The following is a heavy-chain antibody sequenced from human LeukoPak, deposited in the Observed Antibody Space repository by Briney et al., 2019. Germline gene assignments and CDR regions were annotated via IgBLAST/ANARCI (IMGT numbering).Heavy chain of an antibody. CDR3: ARDIGVYAFDV. CDR2: LITGGDT. D-gene: IGHD1-26*01. J-gene: IGHJ3*01. Sequence: AETLSVTCTVSGGSIVIFYGSWIRQTAGKGLEWIGRLITGGDTNYNPFLRGRVTILVDTSNNHFSLILSSATDADTAIYYCARDIGVYAFDVWGQGTMVTVSP. V-gene: IGHV4-4*07. CDR1: GGSIVIFY.